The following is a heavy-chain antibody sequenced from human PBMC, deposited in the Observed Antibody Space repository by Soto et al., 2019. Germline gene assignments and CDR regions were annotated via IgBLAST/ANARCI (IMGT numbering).Heavy chain of an antibody. D-gene: IGHD6-6*01. J-gene: IGHJ4*02. CDR2: INYSGST. Sequence: PSETLSLTCTVSGGSISSSSYYWGWIRQPPGKGLEWIGSINYSGSTYYNPSLKSRVTVSVDTSKNQFSLKLNSVTAADTAVDYCGRRKEGLERNSTSSYYFDTWRKGTLSPSP. V-gene: IGHV4-39*01. CDR1: GGSISSSSYY. CDR3: GRRKEGLERNSTSSYYFDT.